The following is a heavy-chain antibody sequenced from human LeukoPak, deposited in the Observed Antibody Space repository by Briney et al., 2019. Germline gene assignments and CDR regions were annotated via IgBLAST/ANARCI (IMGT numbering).Heavy chain of an antibody. CDR3: ARSGSSGYYLYFDY. CDR2: IYYSGST. V-gene: IGHV4-59*01. J-gene: IGHJ4*02. CDR1: GGSISSYY. D-gene: IGHD3-22*01. Sequence: SETLSLXCTVSGGSISSYYWSWIRRPPGKGLEWIGYIYYSGSTNYNPSLKSRVTISVDTSKNQFSLKLSSVTAADTAVYYCARSGSSGYYLYFDYWGQGTLVTVSS.